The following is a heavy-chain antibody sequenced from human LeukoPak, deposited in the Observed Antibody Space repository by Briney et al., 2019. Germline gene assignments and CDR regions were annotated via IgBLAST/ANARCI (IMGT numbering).Heavy chain of an antibody. Sequence: GGSLRLSCAASGFTFNNYAVSWVRQAPGKGLEWVSSISSSSSYIYYADSMKGRFTISRDNAKNSLYLQMNSLRAEDTAVYFCARGDATYYGSGSYLVDWGQGTLVTVSS. V-gene: IGHV3-21*01. CDR2: ISSSSSYI. D-gene: IGHD3-10*01. J-gene: IGHJ4*02. CDR1: GFTFNNYA. CDR3: ARGDATYYGSGSYLVD.